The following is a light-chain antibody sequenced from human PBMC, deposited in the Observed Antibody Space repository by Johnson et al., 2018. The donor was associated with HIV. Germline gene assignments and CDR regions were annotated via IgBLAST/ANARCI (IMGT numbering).Light chain of an antibody. V-gene: IGLV1-51*02. CDR2: ENN. J-gene: IGLJ1*01. Sequence: QSVLTQPPSVSAAPGQKVTISCSGSSSDIGKNYVSWYQQLPGTAPKLLVYENNKRPSGIPDRFSGSKSGTSATLGITGLQTGDEADYYCGTWDSSLSAYVFGTGTNVTVL. CDR1: SSDIGKNY. CDR3: GTWDSSLSAYV.